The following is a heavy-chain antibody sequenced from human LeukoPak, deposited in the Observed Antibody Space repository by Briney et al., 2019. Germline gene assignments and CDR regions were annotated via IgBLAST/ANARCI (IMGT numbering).Heavy chain of an antibody. J-gene: IGHJ4*02. V-gene: IGHV4-59*08. D-gene: IGHD6-19*01. Sequence: SETLSLTCTVSGDSISSYYWSWIRQPPGKGLEWIGYIYYSGGTDYNPSLKSRVTISVDTSKNQFSLKLRSVTAADTAVYYCARNWGSGGSYLFDFWGPGTLVTVSS. CDR1: GDSISSYY. CDR3: ARNWGSGGSYLFDF. CDR2: IYYSGGT.